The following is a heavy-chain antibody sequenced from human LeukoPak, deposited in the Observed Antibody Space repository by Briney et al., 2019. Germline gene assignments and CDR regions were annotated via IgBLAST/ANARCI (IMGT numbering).Heavy chain of an antibody. Sequence: PGGSLRLSCAASGFTFNDYWMSWVRQAPGKGLEWVANIKQDGSEKYYVDSVRGRFTISRDNAKNSLYLQMNSLRAEDTAVYYCAREDGGSLLLYYYYYMDVWGKGTTVTVPS. CDR3: AREDGGSLLLYYYYYMDV. D-gene: IGHD1-26*01. J-gene: IGHJ6*03. CDR1: GFTFNDYW. V-gene: IGHV3-7*01. CDR2: IKQDGSEK.